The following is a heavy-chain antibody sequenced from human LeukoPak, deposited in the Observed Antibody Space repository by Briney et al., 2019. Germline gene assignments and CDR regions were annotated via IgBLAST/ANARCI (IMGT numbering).Heavy chain of an antibody. CDR2: IYYSGST. D-gene: IGHD6-6*01. CDR3: ASQPDLYSSSPDY. V-gene: IGHV4-39*01. J-gene: IGHJ4*02. Sequence: PSETLSLTCTVSGGSISSSSYYWGWIRQPPGKGLEWIGSIYYSGSTYYNPSLKSRVTISVDTSKNQFSLKLSSVTAADTAVYYCASQPDLYSSSPDYWGQGTLVTVSS. CDR1: GGSISSSSYY.